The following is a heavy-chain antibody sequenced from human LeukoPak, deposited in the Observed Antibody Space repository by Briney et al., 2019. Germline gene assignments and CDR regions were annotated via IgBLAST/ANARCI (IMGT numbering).Heavy chain of an antibody. CDR2: INHSGST. J-gene: IGHJ4*02. V-gene: IGHV4-34*01. CDR3: ARGRGRN. Sequence: SETLSLTCAVYGGSFSGYYWSWIRQPPGKGLEWIGEINHSGSTNYNPSLKSRVTLSVDTSKNQFSLKLSSVTAADTAVYYCARGRGRNWGQGTLVTVSS. D-gene: IGHD2-15*01. CDR1: GGSFSGYY.